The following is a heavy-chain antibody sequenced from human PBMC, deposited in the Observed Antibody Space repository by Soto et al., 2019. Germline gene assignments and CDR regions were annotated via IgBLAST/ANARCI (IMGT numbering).Heavy chain of an antibody. CDR3: ARAGHYYDSSGYAT. Sequence: QVKLVQSGTEVKKPGASMKVSCKASGYSFATSGISWVRQAPGQGLEWMGWISAYNGNTNYEQKLQDRVTMTTDTSTSTAYLELRSLRSDDTVVYYCARAGHYYDSSGYATWGQGTLVTVS. J-gene: IGHJ5*02. CDR1: GYSFATSG. V-gene: IGHV1-18*01. D-gene: IGHD3-22*01. CDR2: ISAYNGNT.